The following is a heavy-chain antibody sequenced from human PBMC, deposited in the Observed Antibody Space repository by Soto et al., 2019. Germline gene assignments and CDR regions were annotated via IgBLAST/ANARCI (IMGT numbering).Heavy chain of an antibody. D-gene: IGHD5-18*01. J-gene: IGHJ4*01. V-gene: IGHV3-48*02. CDR1: GDSIKTETW. CDR2: ITIRTGNI. CDR3: VRDRDLDRDMVHADL. Sequence: ETLSLTCAVSGDSIKTETWWSWLRQAPGKGLEWLAYITIRTGNIVYADSVRGRFTISADNAENSVFLQMNSLRDEDTAVYFCVRDRDLDRDMVHADLWGQGTLVTVSS.